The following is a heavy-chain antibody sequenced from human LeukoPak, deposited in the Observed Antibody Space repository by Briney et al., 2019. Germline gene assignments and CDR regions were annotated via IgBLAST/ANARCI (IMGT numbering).Heavy chain of an antibody. CDR3: ATTLPRASTYMDV. J-gene: IGHJ6*03. CDR1: RFTFSSYA. D-gene: IGHD1-1*01. Sequence: QPGRSLRLSCAASRFTFSSYAMHWVRRAPGKGLEWVAVISYDGSNKYYADSVKGRFTISRDNSKNTLYPQMNSLRAEDTAIYYCATTLPRASTYMDVWGKGTTVTVSS. CDR2: ISYDGSNK. V-gene: IGHV3-30*04.